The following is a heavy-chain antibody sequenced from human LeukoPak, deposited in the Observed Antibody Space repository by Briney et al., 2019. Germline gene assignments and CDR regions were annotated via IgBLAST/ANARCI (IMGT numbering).Heavy chain of an antibody. D-gene: IGHD3-16*01. V-gene: IGHV3-53*01. Sequence: GGSLRLSCAASGFTFSSNGMSWVRQAPGGGLDWVSMIYSGGSTNYADSVKGRFTISRDSSKNTLYLQMNSLRAEDTAVYYCVTRLAWGQGTLVTVSS. CDR2: IYSGGST. CDR3: VTRLA. CDR1: GFTFSSNG. J-gene: IGHJ5*02.